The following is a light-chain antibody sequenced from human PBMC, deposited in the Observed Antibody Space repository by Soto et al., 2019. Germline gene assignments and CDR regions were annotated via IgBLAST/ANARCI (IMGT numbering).Light chain of an antibody. J-gene: IGKJ4*01. V-gene: IGKV1-9*01. CDR2: DAS. Sequence: DIQLTQSPSLLSASVGDRVTITCRASQGISTFLAWYQQHPGTAPKRLIYDASNLQSGVPSRFSGSGSGTEFTLTISSLQPEDFATYYCQQVYNYPLTFGGGTKVAIK. CDR3: QQVYNYPLT. CDR1: QGISTF.